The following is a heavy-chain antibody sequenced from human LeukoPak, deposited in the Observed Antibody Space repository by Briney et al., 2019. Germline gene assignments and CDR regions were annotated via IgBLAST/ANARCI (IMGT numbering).Heavy chain of an antibody. J-gene: IGHJ4*02. CDR1: GGSISSSNW. CDR3: TRGAISAIPFDY. CDR2: IYHSGST. Sequence: PSGTLSLTCAVSGGSISSSNWWSWVRQPPGKGLEWIGEIYHSGSTNYNPSLKSRVTISVDKSKNHFSLNLRSVTVADTAVYYCTRGAISAIPFDYWGQGALVTVSS. V-gene: IGHV4-4*02.